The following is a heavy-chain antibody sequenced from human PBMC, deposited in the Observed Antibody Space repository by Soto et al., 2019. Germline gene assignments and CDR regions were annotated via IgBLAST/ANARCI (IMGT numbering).Heavy chain of an antibody. CDR3: ARKGRLSIAARTQNWFDP. V-gene: IGHV1-8*01. Sequence: ASVKVSCKASGYTFTSYDINWVRQATGQGLEWMGWVNPNSGNTGYAQKSQGRVTMTRNTSISTAYMELSSLRSEDTAVYYCARKGRLSIAARTQNWFDPWGQGTLVTVSS. CDR1: GYTFTSYD. D-gene: IGHD6-6*01. CDR2: VNPNSGNT. J-gene: IGHJ5*02.